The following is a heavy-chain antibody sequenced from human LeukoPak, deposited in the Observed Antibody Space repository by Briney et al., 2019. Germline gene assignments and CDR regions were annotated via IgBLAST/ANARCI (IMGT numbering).Heavy chain of an antibody. CDR2: ISYDGSNK. CDR3: AKGKQSLHYDFWSGYFDY. V-gene: IGHV3-30-3*01. J-gene: IGHJ4*02. CDR1: GFTFSSYA. D-gene: IGHD3-3*01. Sequence: QPGRSLRLSCAASGFTFSSYAMHWVRQAPGKGLEWVAVISYDGSNKYYADSVKGRFTISRDDAKNSLDLQMNSLRAEDTAVYYCAKGKQSLHYDFWSGYFDYWGQGTLVTVSS.